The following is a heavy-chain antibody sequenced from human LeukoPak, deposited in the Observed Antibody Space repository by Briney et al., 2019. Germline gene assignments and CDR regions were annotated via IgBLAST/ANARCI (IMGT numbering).Heavy chain of an antibody. J-gene: IGHJ3*02. CDR3: AKTGCSAITCARGAFDI. CDR2: ISGSGVST. V-gene: IGHV3-23*01. D-gene: IGHD2-15*01. Sequence: GGSLRLSCAASGFTSSSYAMSWVRQAPGKGLEWVSAISGSGVSTYYADSVKGRFTISRDNSKNTLHLQMNSLRAEDTAVYYCAKTGCSAITCARGAFDIWGQGTMVTVSS. CDR1: GFTSSSYA.